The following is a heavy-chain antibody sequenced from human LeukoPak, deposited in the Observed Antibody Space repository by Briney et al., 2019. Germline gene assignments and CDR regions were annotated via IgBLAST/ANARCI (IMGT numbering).Heavy chain of an antibody. CDR3: AKYYRQQLVEGTYYYYYMDV. CDR1: GFTFSSYA. V-gene: IGHV3-23*01. D-gene: IGHD6-13*01. Sequence: HSGGSLRLSCAASGFTFSSYAMSWVRQAPGKGLEWVSAISGSGGSTYYADSVKGRFTISRDNSKNTLYLQMNSLRAEDTAVYYCAKYYRQQLVEGTYYYYYMDVWGKGTTVTVSS. CDR2: ISGSGGST. J-gene: IGHJ6*03.